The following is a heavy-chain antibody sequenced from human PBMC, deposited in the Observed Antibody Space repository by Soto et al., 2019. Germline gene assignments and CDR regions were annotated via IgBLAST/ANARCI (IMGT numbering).Heavy chain of an antibody. V-gene: IGHV4-34*01. J-gene: IGHJ4*02. CDR2: INHSGST. CDR3: ARGQIMYSGSYFDY. CDR1: GGSFSGYY. D-gene: IGHD1-26*01. Sequence: SETLSLTCAVYGGSFSGYYWSWIRQPPGKGLEWIGEINHSGSTNYNPSLKSRVTISVDTSKNQFSLKLSSVTAADTAVYYCARGQIMYSGSYFDYWGQGTLVTVSS.